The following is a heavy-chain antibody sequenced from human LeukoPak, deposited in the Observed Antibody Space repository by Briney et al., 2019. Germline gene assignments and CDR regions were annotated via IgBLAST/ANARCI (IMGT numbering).Heavy chain of an antibody. CDR3: ARLEQQLLDNWFDP. V-gene: IGHV3-53*05. J-gene: IGHJ5*02. CDR1: GFTVSSNY. CDR2: IYSGGST. Sequence: GGSLRLSCAASGFTVSSNYMSWVRQAPGKGLEWVSVIYSGGSTYYADSVKGRFTISRDNSKNTLYLQMNSLRSEDTAVYYCARLEQQLLDNWFDPWGQGTLVTVSS. D-gene: IGHD6-13*01.